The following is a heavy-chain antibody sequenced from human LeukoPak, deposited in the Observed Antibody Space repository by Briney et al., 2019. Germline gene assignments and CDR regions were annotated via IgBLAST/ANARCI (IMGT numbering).Heavy chain of an antibody. CDR1: GFTFNHYY. D-gene: IGHD3-22*01. CDR3: ARGGGYYYDSSDYYREEYFQH. J-gene: IGHJ1*01. Sequence: GGSLRLSCAASGFTFNHYYMTWIRQAPGKGLEWVSYISSSSSYTNHADSVKGRFTISRDNAKNSLYLHMNSLRAEDTAVYYCARGGGYYYDSSDYYREEYFQHWGQGTLVTVSS. V-gene: IGHV3-11*05. CDR2: ISSSSSYT.